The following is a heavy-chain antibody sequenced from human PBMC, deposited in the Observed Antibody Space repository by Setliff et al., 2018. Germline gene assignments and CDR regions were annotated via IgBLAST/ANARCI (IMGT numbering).Heavy chain of an antibody. CDR3: ARGRLSFGSYGSGNQWKYYYYMDV. CDR1: GDSLRNDY. J-gene: IGHJ6*03. Sequence: PSETLSLTCSVSGDSLRNDYWTWIRQPPGKGLEWIGNMHAGGNINYNPSLKSRVTLSLATSKSQFSLNLTSVTAADTAIYYCARGRLSFGSYGSGNQWKYYYYMDVWGKGTTVTGSS. CDR2: MHAGGNI. V-gene: IGHV4-4*08. D-gene: IGHD3-10*01.